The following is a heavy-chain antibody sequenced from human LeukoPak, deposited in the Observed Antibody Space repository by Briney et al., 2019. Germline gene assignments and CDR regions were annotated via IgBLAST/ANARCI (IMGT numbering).Heavy chain of an antibody. CDR2: INAYNGNT. V-gene: IGHV1-18*04. CDR3: AREEGSMVRGVIVDAFDI. D-gene: IGHD3-10*01. Sequence: ASVKVSCKASGYTFTGYYMHWVRQAPGQGLEWMGWINAYNGNTNYAQKLQGRVTMTTDTSTSTAYMELRSLRSDDTAVYYCAREEGSMVRGVIVDAFDIWGQGTMVTVSS. J-gene: IGHJ3*02. CDR1: GYTFTGYY.